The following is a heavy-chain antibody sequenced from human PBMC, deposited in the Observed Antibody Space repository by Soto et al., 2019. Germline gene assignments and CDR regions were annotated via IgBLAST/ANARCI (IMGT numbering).Heavy chain of an antibody. CDR3: ARPARSGSYSWYFDY. CDR2: IYYSGST. J-gene: IGHJ4*02. V-gene: IGHV4-39*01. D-gene: IGHD1-26*01. Sequence: SETLSLTCPVSGGSLSSSIYYWGWIRQPPGKGLEWIGSIYYSGSTYYNPSLKSRVTISVDTSKNQFSLKLSSVTAADTAVYYCARPARSGSYSWYFDYWGQGTLVTVSS. CDR1: GGSLSSSIYY.